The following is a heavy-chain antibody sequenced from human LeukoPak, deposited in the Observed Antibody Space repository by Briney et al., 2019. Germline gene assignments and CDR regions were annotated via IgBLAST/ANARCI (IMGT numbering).Heavy chain of an antibody. V-gene: IGHV3-74*01. J-gene: IGHJ4*02. CDR1: GFIFSRYW. Sequence: PGGSLRLSCAASGFIFSRYWMHWVRQAPGKGLVWVSRINSDGSSTTYADSVKSRFTISRDNARNTLFLQMNSLRAEDTAVYYCARDPKNNYFDYWGQGTLVTVSS. CDR2: INSDGSST. CDR3: ARDPKNNYFDY.